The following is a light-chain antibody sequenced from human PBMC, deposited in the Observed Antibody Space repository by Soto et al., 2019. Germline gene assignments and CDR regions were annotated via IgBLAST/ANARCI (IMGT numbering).Light chain of an antibody. J-gene: IGKJ4*01. V-gene: IGKV1-9*01. CDR1: QDMAIY. Sequence: IQLTQSPSSLSASVGVRVTITCRASQDMAIYLAWYQQKPGEAPKLLIYAASPLYGGVPSRFSGSGSGTDFALTITSLQAEDFATYYCQHLRMYPSTFGGGTKVEIK. CDR3: QHLRMYPST. CDR2: AAS.